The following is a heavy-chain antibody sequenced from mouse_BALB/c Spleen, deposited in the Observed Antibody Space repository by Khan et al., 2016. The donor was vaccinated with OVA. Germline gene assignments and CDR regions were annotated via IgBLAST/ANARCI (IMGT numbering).Heavy chain of an antibody. J-gene: IGHJ4*01. CDR2: INTYTGEP. CDR3: ARYYEDAVDY. D-gene: IGHD2-4*01. Sequence: QIQLVQSGPELKKPGETVRISCKASGYTFTNYGMNWVKQAPGKGLKWMGWINTYTGEPTYADDFKGRFAFSLETSASTAYLQINNLKNEDMATYIGARYYEDAVDYWGQGTSVTVSS. CDR1: GYTFTNYG. V-gene: IGHV9-1*02.